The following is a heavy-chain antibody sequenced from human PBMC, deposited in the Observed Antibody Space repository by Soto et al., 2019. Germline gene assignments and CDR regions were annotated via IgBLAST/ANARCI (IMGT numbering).Heavy chain of an antibody. CDR2: SNHNNGGT. J-gene: IGHJ5*02. D-gene: IGHD1-26*01. V-gene: IGHV1-2*02. Sequence: ASVKVSCKASGSTFTGYYMHWVRQAPGQGLEWIVWSNHNNGGTTYAQKSQGRATITRDTSISTAYMELGRLRSDDTAVYYCAGFEVGSRPSPKGFDPWGQGTLVTVSS. CDR1: GSTFTGYY. CDR3: AGFEVGSRPSPKGFDP.